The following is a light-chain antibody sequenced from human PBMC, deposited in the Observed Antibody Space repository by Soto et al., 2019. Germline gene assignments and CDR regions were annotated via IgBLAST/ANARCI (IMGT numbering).Light chain of an antibody. V-gene: IGKV3-20*01. CDR1: QRISSIY. J-gene: IGKJ1*01. CDR3: QQYGSSHRT. CDR2: GTS. Sequence: EIVLTQSPGTLSLSPGDRATISCRASQRISSIYLAWYQQKPGLAPRLLIYGTSIRASGIPDRFSGSGSGTDFTLTITRLEPEDFAVYYCQQYGSSHRTFGQGTKVDIK.